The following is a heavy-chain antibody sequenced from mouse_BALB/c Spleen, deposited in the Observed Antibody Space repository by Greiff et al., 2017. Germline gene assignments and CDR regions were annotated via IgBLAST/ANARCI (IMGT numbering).Heavy chain of an antibody. CDR1: GYTFTSYW. V-gene: IGHV1-87*01. J-gene: IGHJ3*01. Sequence: VQLQQSGAELARPGASVKLSCKASGYTFTSYWMQWVKQRPGQGLEWIGAIYPGDGDTRYTQKFKGKATLTADKSSSTAYMQLSSLASEDSAVYSCARLTGFAYWGQGTLVTVSA. CDR3: ARLTGFAY. D-gene: IGHD2-4*01. CDR2: IYPGDGDT.